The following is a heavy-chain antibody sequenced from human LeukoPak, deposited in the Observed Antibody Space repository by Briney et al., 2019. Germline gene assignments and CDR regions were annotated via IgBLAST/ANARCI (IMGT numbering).Heavy chain of an antibody. CDR2: IKQDGSEK. V-gene: IGHV3-7*01. CDR3: ARRRYSGGSQHFDY. J-gene: IGHJ4*02. CDR1: GLSFSTYW. Sequence: GGSLRLSCAASGLSFSTYWMTWVRQAPGKGLEWVANIKQDGSEKEYVDSVKGRFTISRDNAKNSLYLQMNSLRAEDTAVYYCARRRYSGGSQHFDYWGQGTLVTVSS. D-gene: IGHD1-26*01.